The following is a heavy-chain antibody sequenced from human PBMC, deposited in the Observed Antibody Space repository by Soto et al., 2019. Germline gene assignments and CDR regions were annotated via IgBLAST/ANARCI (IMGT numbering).Heavy chain of an antibody. J-gene: IGHJ5*01. Sequence: GGSLKLSCQASGFNFIMYEMDWVRKAPGKGLEWVSYISSSGLTTYYADFAEGRFTISRDNAKDSLYLHLNSLRVGDTAVYYCARYGTRGDWWGLGTQVTVSS. CDR2: ISSSGLTT. CDR3: ARYGTRGDW. CDR1: GFNFIMYE. V-gene: IGHV3-48*03. D-gene: IGHD3-10*01.